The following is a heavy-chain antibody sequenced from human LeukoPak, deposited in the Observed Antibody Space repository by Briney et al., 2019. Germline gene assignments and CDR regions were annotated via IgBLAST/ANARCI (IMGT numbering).Heavy chain of an antibody. CDR3: AKTNGYYSD. J-gene: IGHJ4*02. CDR2: ISGSGGTT. CDR1: GFTFSSYG. D-gene: IGHD3-22*01. V-gene: IGHV3-23*01. Sequence: AGGSLRLSCAASGFTFSSYGMNWVRQAPGKGLEWVSGISGSGGTTYYADSVKGRFTISRDNTKNSLSLQVSSLRAEDTAVYYCAKTNGYYSDWGQGTPVTVSS.